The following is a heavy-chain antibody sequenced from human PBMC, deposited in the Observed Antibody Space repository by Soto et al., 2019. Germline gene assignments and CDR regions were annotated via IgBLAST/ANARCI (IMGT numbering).Heavy chain of an antibody. CDR3: ARGQEQWLVLTAFDI. CDR2: INHSGST. D-gene: IGHD6-19*01. V-gene: IGHV4-34*01. CDR1: GGSFSGYY. J-gene: IGHJ3*02. Sequence: QVQLQQWGAGLLKPSETLSLTCAVYGGSFSGYYWSWIRQPPGKGLEWIGEINHSGSTNYNPSLKSRVTISVDTSKNQFSRKLSSVTAADTAVYYCARGQEQWLVLTAFDIWGQGTMVTVSS.